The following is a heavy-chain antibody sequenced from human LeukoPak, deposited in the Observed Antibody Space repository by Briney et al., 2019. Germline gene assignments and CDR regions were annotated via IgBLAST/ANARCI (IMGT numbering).Heavy chain of an antibody. V-gene: IGHV4-34*01. J-gene: IGHJ4*02. CDR1: GGFFSGYY. D-gene: IGHD3-22*01. Sequence: SEALSLTCAVYGGFFSGYYWSWIPQPPGKGLEGIGEFNHCGNTNYNPSLKSRLTQSVDKSKNQYCPKLRPVTAHGHAVYFCARGTYPLYYESSGYYRYWGQGTLVTVSA. CDR3: ARGTYPLYYESSGYYRY. CDR2: FNHCGNT.